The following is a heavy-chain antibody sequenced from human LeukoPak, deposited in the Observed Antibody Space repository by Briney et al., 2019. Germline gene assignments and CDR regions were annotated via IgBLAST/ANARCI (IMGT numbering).Heavy chain of an antibody. CDR3: AKSLGVGGYSRYKGFDQ. J-gene: IGHJ4*02. CDR2: IRGSDGSS. D-gene: IGHD3-16*02. Sequence: GGSLRLSCAASGFTFNSFAMNWVRQAPGKGVEWISSIRGSDGSSHYAHFVKGRFTISRDNSKNTLHLQMNSLRAEDTAVYYCAKSLGVGGYSRYKGFDQWGQGTLVTASS. V-gene: IGHV3-23*01. CDR1: GFTFNSFA.